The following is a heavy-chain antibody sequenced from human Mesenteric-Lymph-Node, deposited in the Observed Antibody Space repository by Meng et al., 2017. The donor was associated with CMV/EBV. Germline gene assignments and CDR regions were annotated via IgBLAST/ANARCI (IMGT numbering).Heavy chain of an antibody. V-gene: IGHV3-48*04. CDR2: ISNSGSTI. CDR3: ARGQTAMYDY. Sequence: GESLKISCAASGFTFTTYSMNWVRQAPGQGLEWISYISNSGSTIYYAGSVKGRFTISRDNAKNSLYLQMNSLRAEDTAVYYCARGQTAMYDYWGQGTLVTVSS. D-gene: IGHD5-18*01. CDR1: GFTFTTYS. J-gene: IGHJ4*02.